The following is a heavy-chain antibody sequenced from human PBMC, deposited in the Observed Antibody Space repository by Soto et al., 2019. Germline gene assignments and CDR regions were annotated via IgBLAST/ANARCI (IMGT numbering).Heavy chain of an antibody. D-gene: IGHD6-6*01. CDR2: IIPIFGAT. CDR1: GGSFSSYS. J-gene: IGHJ4*02. CDR3: ERDGDHIAARH. Sequence: QVQLVQSGAEVKRPGSSVKVSCKASGGSFSSYSISWVRQAPGQGLEWMGGIIPIFGATNYAQKFQGRVTISADESTSTAYMEVSGLRSDDTAVYYGERDGDHIAARHWGQGTLVTVSS. V-gene: IGHV1-69*01.